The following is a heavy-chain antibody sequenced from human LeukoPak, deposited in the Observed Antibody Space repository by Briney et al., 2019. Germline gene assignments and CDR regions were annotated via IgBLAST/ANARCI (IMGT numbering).Heavy chain of an antibody. CDR2: ISGSGGST. CDR3: AKDGSDYNNYDY. J-gene: IGHJ4*02. Sequence: GGSLRLSCAACGFTFSSYAMSWVRQAPGKGLEWVSTISGSGGSTYYADSVKGRFTISRDNSKNTLYLQMNSLSAEDTAVYYCAKDGSDYNNYDYWGQGTLVTVSS. CDR1: GFTFSSYA. V-gene: IGHV3-23*01. D-gene: IGHD4-11*01.